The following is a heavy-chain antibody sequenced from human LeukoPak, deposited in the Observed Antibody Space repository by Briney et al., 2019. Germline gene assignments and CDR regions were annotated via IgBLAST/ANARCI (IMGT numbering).Heavy chain of an antibody. V-gene: IGHV4-59*01. CDR2: IYYSGST. CDR1: GGSISSYY. D-gene: IGHD2-8*01. CDR3: ARRATGYCTNGVCSRSSYYYMDV. J-gene: IGHJ6*03. Sequence: SETLSLTCTVSGGSISSYYWSWIRQPPGKGLEWIGYIYYSGSTNYNPSLKSRVTISVDTSKNQFSLKLNSVTAADTAVYYCARRATGYCTNGVCSRSSYYYMDVWGKGTTVTVSS.